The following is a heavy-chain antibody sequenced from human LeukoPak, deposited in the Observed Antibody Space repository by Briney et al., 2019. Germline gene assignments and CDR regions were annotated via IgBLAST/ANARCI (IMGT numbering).Heavy chain of an antibody. D-gene: IGHD2-15*01. CDR2: ISYDGSNK. J-gene: IGHJ3*02. CDR1: GFTFSSYG. CDR3: VYCSGGSCYHDAFDI. Sequence: GGSLRLSCAASGFTFSSYGMHWVRQAPGKGLEWVAVISYDGSNKYYADSVKGRFTISRDNSKNTLYLQMNSLRAEDTAVYYRVYCSGGSCYHDAFDIWGQGTMVTVSS. V-gene: IGHV3-30*03.